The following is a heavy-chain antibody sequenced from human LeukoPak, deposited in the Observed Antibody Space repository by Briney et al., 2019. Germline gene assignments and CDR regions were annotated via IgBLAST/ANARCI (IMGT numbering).Heavy chain of an antibody. CDR1: GGSISSGGYS. J-gene: IGHJ4*02. CDR2: IYYSGST. CDR3: ARESYLRPLDY. Sequence: SQTLSLTCTVSGGSISSGGYSWSWIRQHPGKGLEWIGYIYYSGSTYYNPSLKSRVTISVDTSKNQFSLKLSSVTAADTAVYYCARESYLRPLDYWGQGTLVTVSS. V-gene: IGHV4-31*03.